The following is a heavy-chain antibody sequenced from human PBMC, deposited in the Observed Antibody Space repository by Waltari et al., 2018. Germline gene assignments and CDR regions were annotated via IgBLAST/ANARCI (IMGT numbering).Heavy chain of an antibody. J-gene: IGHJ4*02. CDR2: IKRKTDYETT. V-gene: IGHV3-15*01. D-gene: IGHD3-10*01. CDR3: TTVYYGSGNYYNAEV. CDR1: EIAFSNAW. Sequence: EVQLVESGGGLVNPGGSLRLSCAASEIAFSNAWMSWVRQDPGKGLEWVARIKRKTDYETTDYAAPVRGRFTISRDDSKNTLYLQMNSLKSEDAAMYYCTTVYYGSGNYYNAEVWGQGTLVTVSS.